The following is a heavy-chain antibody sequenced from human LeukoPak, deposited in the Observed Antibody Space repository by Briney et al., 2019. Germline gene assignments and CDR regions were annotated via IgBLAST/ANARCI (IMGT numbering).Heavy chain of an antibody. CDR3: ARDNSVRDEAWWFNP. D-gene: IGHD5-24*01. J-gene: IGHJ5*02. V-gene: IGHV1-46*01. CDR1: GYSLTSHY. Sequence: ASVKVSCKASGYSLTSHYMHWVRQAPGQGLEWMGLINPRGTATRYAESFQGRLTLTRDLSTSTDYLELSSLRSEDTAVYYCARDNSVRDEAWWFNPWGQGTLVTVSS. CDR2: INPRGTAT.